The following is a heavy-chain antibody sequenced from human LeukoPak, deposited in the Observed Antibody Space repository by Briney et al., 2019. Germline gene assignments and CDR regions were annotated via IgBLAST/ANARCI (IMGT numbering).Heavy chain of an antibody. J-gene: IGHJ4*02. CDR2: INHSGST. CDR1: GGSFSGYY. D-gene: IGHD2-15*01. Sequence: PSETLSLTCAVYGGSFSGYYWSWIRQPPGKGLEWIGEINHSGSTNYNPSLKSRVTISVDTSKNQFSLKLSSVTAADTAVYYCARHDCSGGSCYSIDYWGQGTLVTVSS. V-gene: IGHV4-34*01. CDR3: ARHDCSGGSCYSIDY.